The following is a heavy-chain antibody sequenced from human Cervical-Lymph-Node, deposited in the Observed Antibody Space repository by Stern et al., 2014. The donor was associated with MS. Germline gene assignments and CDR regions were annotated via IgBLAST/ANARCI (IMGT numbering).Heavy chain of an antibody. CDR1: SGSIYSSNW. J-gene: IGHJ4*02. CDR3: ARAYSYGTTYYFDS. D-gene: IGHD5-18*01. V-gene: IGHV4-4*02. CDR2: IYQTGST. Sequence: QVQLGQSGPGLVKPSGTLSLTCTVTSGSIYSSNWWSWVRQPPGKGLEWXGGIYQTGSTNYNPSLKSRVTMSLDKSKKQFSLNLSCVTAADTAVYYCARAYSYGTTYYFDSWGQGTLVTVSS.